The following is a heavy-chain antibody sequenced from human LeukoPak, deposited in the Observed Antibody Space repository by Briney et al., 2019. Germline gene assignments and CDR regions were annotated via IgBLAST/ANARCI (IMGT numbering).Heavy chain of an antibody. J-gene: IGHJ3*02. V-gene: IGHV4-59*01. CDR3: ARASYYNDAFDI. CDR2: IYYSGST. D-gene: IGHD3-10*01. CDR1: GGSISSYY. Sequence: SETLSLTCTVSGGSISSYYWSWIWQPPGKGLEWIGYIYYSGSTNYNPSLKSRVTISVDTSKNQFSLKLSSVTAADTAVYYCARASYYNDAFDIWGQGTMVTVSS.